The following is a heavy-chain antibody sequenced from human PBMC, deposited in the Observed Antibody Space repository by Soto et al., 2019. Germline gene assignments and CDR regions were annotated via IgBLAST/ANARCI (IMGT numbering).Heavy chain of an antibody. V-gene: IGHV3-33*01. Sequence: PVRSLPLSCGESGFNFSSYVIHWVRQAPGKGLEWVAVIRYDGSNKYYADSVKGRFTISXXXSXXTXXLXXNXXRAXDTTGDHCARDRIAAALDLLGQRTL. CDR3: ARDRIAAALDL. D-gene: IGHD6-25*01. CDR1: GFNFSSYV. CDR2: IRYDGSNK. J-gene: IGHJ5*02.